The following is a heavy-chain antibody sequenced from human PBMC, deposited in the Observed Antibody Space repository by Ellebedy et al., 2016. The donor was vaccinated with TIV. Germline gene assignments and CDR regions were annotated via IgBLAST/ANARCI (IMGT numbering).Heavy chain of an antibody. CDR1: GGTFISYA. CDR2: VIPLFGTS. J-gene: IGHJ6*02. V-gene: IGHV1-69*13. Sequence: ASVKVSXXASGGTFISYAIAWVRQAPGQGLEWMGGVIPLFGTSNYAQKFQGRVTTTADESTSTAYMELSSLKSKDTAVYYCARGLIGSGYGMDVWGQGTTVTVSS. D-gene: IGHD6-19*01. CDR3: ARGLIGSGYGMDV.